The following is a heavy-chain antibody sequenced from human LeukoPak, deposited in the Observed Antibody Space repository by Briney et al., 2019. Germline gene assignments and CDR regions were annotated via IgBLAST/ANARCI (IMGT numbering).Heavy chain of an antibody. CDR2: IIPILGIA. CDR3: ARIGAYCGGDCYEPFDFDY. D-gene: IGHD2-21*02. V-gene: IGHV1-69*04. CDR1: GGTFSSYA. J-gene: IGHJ4*02. Sequence: AASVTVSCKASGGTFSSYAISWVRQAPGQGLEWMGRIIPILGIANYAQKFQGRVTITADKSTSTAYMELSSLRSEDTAVYYCARIGAYCGGDCYEPFDFDYWGQGTLVTVSS.